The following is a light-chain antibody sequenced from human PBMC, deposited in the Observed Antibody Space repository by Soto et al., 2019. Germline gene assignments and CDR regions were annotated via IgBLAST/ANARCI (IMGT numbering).Light chain of an antibody. J-gene: IGKJ1*01. CDR3: QQYGRSPWT. Sequence: EIVLTQSPGTLSLSPGERATLSCRASQSVTITDFAWYQQKPGQAPRLLIYSASIRATDIPDRFSGSGSGTDFTLTISRLEPEDFAVYYCQQYGRSPWTFGQGTKVDIK. CDR2: SAS. CDR1: QSVTITD. V-gene: IGKV3-20*01.